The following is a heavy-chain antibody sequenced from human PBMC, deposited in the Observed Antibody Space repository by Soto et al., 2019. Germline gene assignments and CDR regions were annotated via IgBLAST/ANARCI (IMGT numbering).Heavy chain of an antibody. D-gene: IGHD6-6*01. J-gene: IGHJ5*02. CDR2: INAHSGGT. CDR1: GFSFTGYY. Sequence: ASVKVSCKASGFSFTGYYIHWLRQAPGQGLEWMGWINAHSGGTEYAQKFQGRVTLTRDASIATAYLTLTSLTSDDTALYYCAKDLTRQLAYWLDPWGQGTQVTVSS. V-gene: IGHV1-2*02. CDR3: AKDLTRQLAYWLDP.